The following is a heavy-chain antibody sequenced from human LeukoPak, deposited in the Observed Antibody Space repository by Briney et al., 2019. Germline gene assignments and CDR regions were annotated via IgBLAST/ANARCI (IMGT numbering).Heavy chain of an antibody. CDR1: GFTFSSYA. V-gene: IGHV3-30*04. D-gene: IGHD3-22*01. Sequence: GGSLRLSCAASGFTFSSYAMHWVRQAPGKGLEWVAVISYEGSNKYYADSVKGRFTISRDNSKNTLYLQMNSLRAEDTAVYYCARSYYEYYYDSSGYYRPYFDYWGQGTLVTVSS. CDR3: ARSYYEYYYDSSGYYRPYFDY. CDR2: ISYEGSNK. J-gene: IGHJ4*02.